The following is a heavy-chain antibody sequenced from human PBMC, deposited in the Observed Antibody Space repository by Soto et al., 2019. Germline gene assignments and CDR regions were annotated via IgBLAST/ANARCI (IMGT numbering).Heavy chain of an antibody. D-gene: IGHD6-19*01. CDR1: GFTFSPYW. J-gene: IGHJ4*02. CDR2: IKDDGGDE. V-gene: IGHV3-7*05. Sequence: EVQLVESGGGLVQPGGSLRLSCAASGFTFSPYWMSWVRQAPGKGLEWVAIIKDDGGDEHYLEAVRGRFTICRDNAKKSLYLAMNSLRVEDTAMYYCAGGSGWISDSWGQGTLVPVSS. CDR3: AGGSGWISDS.